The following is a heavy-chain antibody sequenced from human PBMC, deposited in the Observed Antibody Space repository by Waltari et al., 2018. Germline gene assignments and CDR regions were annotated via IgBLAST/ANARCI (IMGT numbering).Heavy chain of an antibody. CDR2: IYSNVRT. CDR1: DASINSYHYY. CDR3: ARGNAFDF. J-gene: IGHJ3*01. V-gene: IGHV4-61*02. Sequence: HVQLQESGPGMVKPSQTLSLTCTVSDASINSYHYYWSWIRQPAGKGLEYIGRIYSNVRTDYNPSLKSLVTLSIDMSKNQFSLNLTSVTAADTAVYYCARGNAFDFWGQGTLVTVSS.